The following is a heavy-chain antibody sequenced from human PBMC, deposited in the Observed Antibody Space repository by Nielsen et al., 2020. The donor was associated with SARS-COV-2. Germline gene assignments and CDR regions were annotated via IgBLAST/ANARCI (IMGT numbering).Heavy chain of an antibody. J-gene: IGHJ1*01. Sequence: GESLKISCAASGFTFSSYAMHWVRQAPGKGLEWVAVISYDGSNKYYADSVKGRFTISRDNSKNTLYLQMNSLRAEDTAVYYCARVAAASHRENTKYFQHWGQGTLVTVSS. D-gene: IGHD6-13*01. CDR2: ISYDGSNK. V-gene: IGHV3-30-3*01. CDR1: GFTFSSYA. CDR3: ARVAAASHRENTKYFQH.